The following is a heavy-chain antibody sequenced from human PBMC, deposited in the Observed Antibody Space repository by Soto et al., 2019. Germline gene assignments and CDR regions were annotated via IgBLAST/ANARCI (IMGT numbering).Heavy chain of an antibody. D-gene: IGHD2-15*01. J-gene: IGHJ4*02. CDR2: ISSSSSTI. V-gene: IGHV3-48*01. CDR3: ARETRYCSGGSCYSFFDY. CDR1: GFTFSSYS. Sequence: GGSLRLSCAASGFTFSSYSMNWVRQAPGKGLEWVSYISSSSSTIYYADSVKGRFTISRHNAKNSLYLQMNSLRAEDTAVYYCARETRYCSGGSCYSFFDYWGQGTLVTVSS.